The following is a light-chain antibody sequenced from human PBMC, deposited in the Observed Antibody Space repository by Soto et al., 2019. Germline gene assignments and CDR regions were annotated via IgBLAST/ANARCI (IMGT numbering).Light chain of an antibody. J-gene: IGLJ2*01. V-gene: IGLV2-14*03. CDR1: SSDVGGYNY. Sequence: QAVLTQPDSVSGSPGQAITISSAGTSSDVGGYNYVSWYQHHPGRAPKLMIFDVSNRPSGISNRFSGSKSGNTASLTISGLQAEDEADYYCSSYTSSTALVFGGGTKLTVL. CDR2: DVS. CDR3: SSYTSSTALV.